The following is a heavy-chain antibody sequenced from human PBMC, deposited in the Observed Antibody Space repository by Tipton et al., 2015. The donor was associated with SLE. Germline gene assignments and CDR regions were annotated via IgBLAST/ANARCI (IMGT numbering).Heavy chain of an antibody. Sequence: TLSLTCTVSGGSISSYYWSWIRQPPGKGLEWIGYIYTSGSTNYNPSLKSRVTISVDTSKNQFSLKLSSVTAADTAVYYCARGGYYYGSGSYNWFDPWGQGTLVTVSS. CDR1: GGSISSYY. CDR2: IYTSGST. D-gene: IGHD3-10*01. J-gene: IGHJ5*02. CDR3: ARGGYYYGSGSYNWFDP. V-gene: IGHV4-4*08.